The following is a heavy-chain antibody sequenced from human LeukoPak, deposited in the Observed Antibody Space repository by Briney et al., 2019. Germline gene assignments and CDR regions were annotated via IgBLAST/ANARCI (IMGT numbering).Heavy chain of an antibody. J-gene: IGHJ4*02. CDR1: GLSVSSNY. CDR2: TYNDDST. V-gene: IGHV3-53*01. Sequence: GGSLRLSCAASGLSVSSNYMSWVRQAPGKGLDWVSVTYNDDSTYYADSVKGRFTVSRDSSKNTVYLQMNSLTDEDTAVYYCAKGRGANSGPTLDYWGQGTLVTVSS. D-gene: IGHD6-19*01. CDR3: AKGRGANSGPTLDY.